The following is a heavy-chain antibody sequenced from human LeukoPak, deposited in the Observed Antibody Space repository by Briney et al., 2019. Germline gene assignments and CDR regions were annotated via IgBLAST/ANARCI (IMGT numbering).Heavy chain of an antibody. D-gene: IGHD6-19*01. CDR1: GGTFSSYA. V-gene: IGHV1-69*06. J-gene: IGHJ6*03. CDR3: ASHRYSSGWYGDGYYYYYMDV. Sequence: SVKVSCKASGGTFSSYAISWVRQAPGQGLEWMGGIIPIFGTANYAQKFQGRVTITADKSTSTAYMELSSLRSEDTAVYYCASHRYSSGWYGDGYYYYYMDVWGKGTTVTVSS. CDR2: IIPIFGTA.